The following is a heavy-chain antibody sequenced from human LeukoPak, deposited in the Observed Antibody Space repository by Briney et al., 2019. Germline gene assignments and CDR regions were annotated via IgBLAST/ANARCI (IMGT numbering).Heavy chain of an antibody. J-gene: IGHJ4*02. CDR1: GFTFSSYG. Sequence: PGGSLRLSCAASGFTFSSYGMHWVHQAPGKGLEWVAVIWYDGSNKYYADSVKGRFTISRDNSKNTLYLQMNSLRAEDTAVYYCAKDHYYDSSGYYYGTSYYFDYWGQGTLVTVSS. CDR3: AKDHYYDSSGYYYGTSYYFDY. V-gene: IGHV3-33*06. CDR2: IWYDGSNK. D-gene: IGHD3-22*01.